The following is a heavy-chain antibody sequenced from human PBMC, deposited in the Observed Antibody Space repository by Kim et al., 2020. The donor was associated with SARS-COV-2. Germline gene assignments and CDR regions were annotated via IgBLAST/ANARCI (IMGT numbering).Heavy chain of an antibody. D-gene: IGHD3-9*01. CDR1: GFTFDDYA. V-gene: IGHV3-43*02. CDR3: AKDMIDILTGPPSGAGV. CDR2: ISGDGGST. Sequence: GGSLRLSCAASGFTFDDYAMHWVRQAPGKGLEWVSLISGDGGSTYYADSVKGRFTISRDNSKNSLYLQMNSLRTEDTALYYCAKDMIDILTGPPSGAGVWGQGTTVTVSS. J-gene: IGHJ6*02.